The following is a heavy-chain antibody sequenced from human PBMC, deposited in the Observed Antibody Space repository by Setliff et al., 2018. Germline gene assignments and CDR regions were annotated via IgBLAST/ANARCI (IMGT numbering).Heavy chain of an antibody. CDR1: GGSISSYY. CDR2: IYYSGST. D-gene: IGHD4-17*01. CDR3: AGEVYGDYPTYYFDY. J-gene: IGHJ4*02. V-gene: IGHV4-59*01. Sequence: SETLSLTCTVSGGSISSYYWSWIRQPPGKGLEWIGYIYYSGSTNYNPSLKSRVTISVDTSKNQFSLKLSSVTAADTAVYYCAGEVYGDYPTYYFDYWGQGTLVTVSS.